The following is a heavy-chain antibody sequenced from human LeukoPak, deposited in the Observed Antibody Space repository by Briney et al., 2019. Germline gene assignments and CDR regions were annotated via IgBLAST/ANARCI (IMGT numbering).Heavy chain of an antibody. CDR2: IYYSGST. D-gene: IGHD3-22*01. CDR1: GGSISSYY. V-gene: IGHV4-59*01. Sequence: SETLSLTCTVSGGSISSYYWSWIRQPPGKGLEWIGYIYYSGSTNYNPSLKSRVTISVDTSKNQFSLKLSSVTAADTAVYYCARSEDADYDSSGLDAFDIWGQGTMVTVSS. J-gene: IGHJ3*02. CDR3: ARSEDADYDSSGLDAFDI.